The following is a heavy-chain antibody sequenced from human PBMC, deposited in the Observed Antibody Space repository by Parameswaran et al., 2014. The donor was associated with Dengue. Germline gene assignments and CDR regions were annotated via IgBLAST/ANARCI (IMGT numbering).Heavy chain of an antibody. Sequence: VRQAPGKGLEWVSSISSSSSYIYYADSVKGRFTISRDNAKNSLYLQMNSLRAEDTAVYYCARNPAQDYWGQGTLVTVSS. CDR3: ARNPAQDY. J-gene: IGHJ4*02. V-gene: IGHV3-21*01. CDR2: ISSSSSYI.